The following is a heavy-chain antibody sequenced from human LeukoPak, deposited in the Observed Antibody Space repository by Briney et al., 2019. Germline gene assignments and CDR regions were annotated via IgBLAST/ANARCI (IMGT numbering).Heavy chain of an antibody. CDR3: ARVRFLEWLFESDAFDI. Sequence: KPSETLSLTCTVSGGSIRSHYWSWIRQHPGKGLEWIGYIYYSGSTYYNPSLKSRVTISVDTSKNQFSLKLSSVTAADTAVYYCARVRFLEWLFESDAFDIWGQGTMVTVSS. J-gene: IGHJ3*02. CDR1: GGSIRSHY. CDR2: IYYSGST. V-gene: IGHV4-59*06. D-gene: IGHD3-3*01.